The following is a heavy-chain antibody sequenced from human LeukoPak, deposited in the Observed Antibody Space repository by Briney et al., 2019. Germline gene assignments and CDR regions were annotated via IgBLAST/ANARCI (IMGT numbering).Heavy chain of an antibody. CDR1: GFTFSSYA. D-gene: IGHD2-15*01. Sequence: GGSLRLSCLASGFTFSSYAMDWVRQAPGQGLQWVSAVGTSADTYYADSVRGRFTISRDNSKNTLYLQMNSLRAEDTAVYYCAKAGAVVVVAAKFFDYWGQGTLVTVSS. CDR3: AKAGAVVVVAAKFFDY. V-gene: IGHV3-23*01. CDR2: VGTSADT. J-gene: IGHJ4*02.